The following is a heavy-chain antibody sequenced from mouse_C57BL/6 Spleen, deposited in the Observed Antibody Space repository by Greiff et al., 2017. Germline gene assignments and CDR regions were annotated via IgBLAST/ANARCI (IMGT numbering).Heavy chain of an antibody. J-gene: IGHJ2*01. CDR3: VRHQYYGTGFDY. D-gene: IGHD1-1*01. Sequence: EVMLVESGGGLVQPKGSLKLSCAASGFSFNTYAMNWVRQAPGKGLEWVARIRSKSNNYATYYADSVKDRFTISRDDSESMLYLQMNNLKAEDTAMYYCVRHQYYGTGFDYWGQGTTLTVSS. CDR1: GFSFNTYA. V-gene: IGHV10-1*01. CDR2: IRSKSNNYAT.